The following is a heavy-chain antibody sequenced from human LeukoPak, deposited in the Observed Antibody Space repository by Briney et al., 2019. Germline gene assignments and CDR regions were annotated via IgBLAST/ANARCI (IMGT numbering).Heavy chain of an antibody. CDR1: GFTFSSHW. Sequence: GGSLRLSCAASGFTFSSHWIYWVRQAPGKGLVWVSRINSDGSTTSYADSVKGRFTVSRDNAKNTLYLQMNSQRAEDTAVYYCKRAQSGGSDYWGQGTLVTVSS. D-gene: IGHD3-16*01. V-gene: IGHV3-74*01. CDR2: INSDGSTT. CDR3: KRAQSGGSDY. J-gene: IGHJ4*02.